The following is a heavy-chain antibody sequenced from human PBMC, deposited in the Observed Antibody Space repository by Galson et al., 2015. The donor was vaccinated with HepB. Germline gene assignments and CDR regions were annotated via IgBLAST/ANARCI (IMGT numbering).Heavy chain of an antibody. CDR3: ARGYGNNIFDY. CDR2: IIPILGIA. CDR1: GGTFSSYA. Sequence: SVKVSCKASGGTFSSYAISWVRQAPGQGLEWMGRIIPILGIANYARKFQGRVTITADKSTSTAYMELSSLRSEDTAVYYCARGYGNNIFDYWGQGTLVTVSS. J-gene: IGHJ4*02. D-gene: IGHD1/OR15-1a*01. V-gene: IGHV1-69*04.